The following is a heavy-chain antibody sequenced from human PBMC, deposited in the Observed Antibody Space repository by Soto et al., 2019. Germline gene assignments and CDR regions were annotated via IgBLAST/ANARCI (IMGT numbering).Heavy chain of an antibody. V-gene: IGHV4-38-2*01. D-gene: IGHD2-21*01. CDR3: AGSIFVEVPFDP. CDR2: IYHSGST. Sequence: SETLSLTCAVSAYSISSGYYWGWIRQPPGKGLEWIGSIYHSGSTYYNPSLKSRVTISVDTSKNQCSLKLSSVTAADTAVYYCAGSIFVEVPFDPWGQGTLVTVSS. J-gene: IGHJ5*02. CDR1: AYSISSGYY.